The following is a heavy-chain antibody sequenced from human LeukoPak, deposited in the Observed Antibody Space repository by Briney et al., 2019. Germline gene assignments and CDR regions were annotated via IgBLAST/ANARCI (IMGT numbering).Heavy chain of an antibody. J-gene: IGHJ4*02. CDR2: INTSGST. CDR1: GRSLSSYY. D-gene: IGHD4-17*01. CDR3: ARDSGDGYRVY. Sequence: KPSETLSLTCTVAGRSLSSYYRSWIRQPAGKGLEWIGRINTSGSTNYNPSLKSRVTMSVDTSKNQFSLKLSSVTGADTAVYYCARDSGDGYRVYWGQGTLVTVSS. V-gene: IGHV4-4*07.